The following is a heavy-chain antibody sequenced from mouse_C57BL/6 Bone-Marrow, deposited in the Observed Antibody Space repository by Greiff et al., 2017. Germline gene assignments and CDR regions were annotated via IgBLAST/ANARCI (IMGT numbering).Heavy chain of an antibody. CDR1: GFTFTDYY. J-gene: IGHJ1*03. CDR3: ASRYGSYWYFDV. D-gene: IGHD2-1*01. CDR2: IRNKANGYTT. Sequence: EVKLMESGGGLVQPGGSLSLSCAASGFTFTDYYMSWVRQPPGKALEWLGFIRNKANGYTTEYSASVKGRFTISRDNSQSILYLQMNALRAEDSATYYCASRYGSYWYFDVWGTGTTVTVSS. V-gene: IGHV7-3*01.